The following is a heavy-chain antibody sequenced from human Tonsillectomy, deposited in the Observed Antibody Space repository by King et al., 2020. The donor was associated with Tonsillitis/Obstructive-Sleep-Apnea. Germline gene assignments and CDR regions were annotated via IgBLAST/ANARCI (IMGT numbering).Heavy chain of an antibody. D-gene: IGHD4-17*01. CDR3: ARVHSGDPDTFDI. J-gene: IGHJ3*02. Sequence: QLQESGPGLVKPSQTLSLTCTVSGGTIGRSGYYWSWIRQHPGKGLEWIGYIYYSGSPHYNPSLKSLITISVDTSKNRFSLKLTSVTAADTAVYFGARVHSGDPDTFDIWGRGTMVTVAS. CDR2: IYYSGSP. V-gene: IGHV4-31*01. CDR1: GGTIGRSGYY.